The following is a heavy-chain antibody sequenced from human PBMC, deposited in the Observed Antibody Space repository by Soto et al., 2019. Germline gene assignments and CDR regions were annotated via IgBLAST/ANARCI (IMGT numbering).Heavy chain of an antibody. CDR1: GGTFSTYG. CDR2: IIPIFGTT. Sequence: QVQLVQSGAEVKKPGSSVKVSCKSSGGTFSTYGFFWVRQAPGQGLEWMGGIIPIFGTTNYAQKFQDRVTIPTDESTSAVDLELASLTSEATAGYYWARGGVRVFYSPPGVAPWGQGTVVTVSS. V-gene: IGHV1-69*01. CDR3: ARGGVRVFYSPPGVAP. J-gene: IGHJ5*02. D-gene: IGHD2-15*01.